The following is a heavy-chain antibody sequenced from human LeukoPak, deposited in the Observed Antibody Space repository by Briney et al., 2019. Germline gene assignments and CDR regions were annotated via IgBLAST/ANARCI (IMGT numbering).Heavy chain of an antibody. CDR1: GGSISSSCYY. Sequence: KPSGTPSLTCTVSGGSISSSCYYWSWIRQPAGKGLAWVGGIYTSGSTNYSPSLKSRVTMSVDTSKNQFSLKLSSVTAADTAVYYCARDRNGGSQLRQGGPGRYFDYWGQGTLVTVSS. J-gene: IGHJ4*02. CDR2: IYTSGST. D-gene: IGHD3-16*01. CDR3: ARDRNGGSQLRQGGPGRYFDY. V-gene: IGHV4-61*02.